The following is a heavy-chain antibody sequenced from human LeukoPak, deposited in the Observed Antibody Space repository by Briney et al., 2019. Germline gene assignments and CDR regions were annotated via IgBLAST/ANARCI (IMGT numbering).Heavy chain of an antibody. CDR1: GFTFSSYA. CDR2: ISYDGSNK. V-gene: IGHV3-30-3*01. CDR3: ARDGDEGGPVDY. Sequence: GGSLRLSCAASGFTFSSYAMHWVRQAPGKGLEWVAVISYDGSNKYYADSVKGRFTISRDNSKNTLYLQMNSLRAEDTAVYYCARDGDEGGPVDYWGQGTLVTVSS. J-gene: IGHJ4*02. D-gene: IGHD2-15*01.